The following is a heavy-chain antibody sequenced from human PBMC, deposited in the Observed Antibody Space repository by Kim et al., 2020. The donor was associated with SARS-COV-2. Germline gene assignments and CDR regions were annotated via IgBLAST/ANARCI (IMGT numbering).Heavy chain of an antibody. D-gene: IGHD2-2*01. V-gene: IGHV4-34*01. J-gene: IGHJ6*02. CDR2: INHSGST. CDR3: ARSLRGPRYCSSTSCPRDYHGMDV. CDR1: GGSFSGYY. Sequence: SETLSLTCAVYGGSFSGYYWSWIRQPPGKGLEWIGEINHSGSTNYNPSLKSRVTISVDTSKNQFSLKLSSVTAADTAVYYCARSLRGPRYCSSTSCPRDYHGMDVWGQGTTVTVSS.